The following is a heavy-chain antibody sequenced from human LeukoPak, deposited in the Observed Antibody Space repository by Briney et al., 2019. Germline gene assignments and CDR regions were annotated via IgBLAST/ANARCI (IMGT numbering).Heavy chain of an antibody. D-gene: IGHD4-17*01. Sequence: PGGSLRLSCAASGFTFGDYGMHWVRQAPGKGLEWVAIILYDGSNEYYADSVEGRFTISRDNSKNTLYLQMNSLRSEDTAVYYCAKDPYGDYSGGAFDIWGQGTMVTVSS. J-gene: IGHJ3*02. CDR2: ILYDGSNE. V-gene: IGHV3-30*18. CDR1: GFTFGDYG. CDR3: AKDPYGDYSGGAFDI.